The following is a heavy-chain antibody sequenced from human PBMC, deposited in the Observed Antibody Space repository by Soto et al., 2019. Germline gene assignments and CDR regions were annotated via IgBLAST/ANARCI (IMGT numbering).Heavy chain of an antibody. CDR3: ARGIREWLVYYYYYGMDV. D-gene: IGHD6-19*01. Sequence: SETLSLTCAVYGGSFSGYYWSWIRQPPGKGLEWIGEINHSGSTNYNPSLKSRVTISVDTSKNQFSLKLSSVTAADTAVYYCARGIREWLVYYYYYGMDVWGQGTTVTAP. CDR2: INHSGST. J-gene: IGHJ6*02. CDR1: GGSFSGYY. V-gene: IGHV4-34*01.